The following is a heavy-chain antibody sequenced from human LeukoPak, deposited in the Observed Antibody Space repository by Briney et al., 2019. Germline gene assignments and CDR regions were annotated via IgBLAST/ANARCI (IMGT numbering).Heavy chain of an antibody. CDR3: ARDLLGWELHYFDY. D-gene: IGHD1-26*01. Sequence: GGSLRLSCAASGFTFSSYWMHWVRQAPGKGLEWVSSISGSSSYIYYADSVKGRFSISRDNAKNSLYLQMNSLRAEDTAVYYCARDLLGWELHYFDYWGQGTLVTVSS. J-gene: IGHJ4*02. V-gene: IGHV3-21*01. CDR2: ISGSSSYI. CDR1: GFTFSSYW.